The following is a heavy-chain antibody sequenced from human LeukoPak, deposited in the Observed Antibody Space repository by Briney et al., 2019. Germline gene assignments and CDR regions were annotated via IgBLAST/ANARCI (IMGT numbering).Heavy chain of an antibody. J-gene: IGHJ4*02. Sequence: GGSLRLSCEASGFTFSSYAMSWVRQAPGKGLEWVSVISGSGGITHYADSVKGRFTISRDNSKNTLYLQMNSLRAEDTAVYYCASSRQEIWFGESYYFDYWGQGTLVTVSS. V-gene: IGHV3-23*01. D-gene: IGHD3-10*01. CDR2: ISGSGGIT. CDR1: GFTFSSYA. CDR3: ASSRQEIWFGESYYFDY.